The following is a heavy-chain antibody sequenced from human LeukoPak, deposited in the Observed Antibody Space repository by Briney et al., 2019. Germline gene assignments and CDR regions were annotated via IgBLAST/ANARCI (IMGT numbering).Heavy chain of an antibody. CDR3: AELGITMIGGV. Sequence: GGSLRLSCAASGFTFRRNWMHWVRQAPGKGLVWVSRINSDGSVTDYADSVKGRFTISRDNGKKTLYLQMNSLRAEDTAVYYCAELGITMIGGVWGKGTTVTISS. V-gene: IGHV3-74*01. J-gene: IGHJ6*04. CDR2: INSDGSVT. CDR1: GFTFRRNW. D-gene: IGHD3-10*02.